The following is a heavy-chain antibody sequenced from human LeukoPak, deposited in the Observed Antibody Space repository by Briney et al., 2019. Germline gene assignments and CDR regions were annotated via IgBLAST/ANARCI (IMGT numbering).Heavy chain of an antibody. CDR1: GGSISSGDYY. V-gene: IGHV4-30-4*01. J-gene: IGHJ4*02. CDR2: IYYSGST. Sequence: SETLSLTCTVSGGSISSGDYYWSWIRQPPGKGLEWIGYIYYSGSTYYNPSLKSRVTISVDTSKNQFSLKLSSVTAADTAVYYCARDPQQQLGMAWGQGTLVTVSS. D-gene: IGHD6-13*01. CDR3: ARDPQQQLGMA.